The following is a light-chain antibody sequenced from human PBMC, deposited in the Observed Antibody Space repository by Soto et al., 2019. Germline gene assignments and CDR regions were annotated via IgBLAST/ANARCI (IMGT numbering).Light chain of an antibody. CDR3: QQYNNWPPLT. CDR1: QSVSSN. V-gene: IGKV3-15*01. CDR2: GAS. Sequence: EIVMTQSPATLSVSPGERATLSCRASQSVSSNLAWYQQKPGQAPRLLIYGASTRPTGIPARFSGSGSGTAFTPTISSLQSEDFAVYYCQQYNNWPPLTFGGGTKVEIK. J-gene: IGKJ4*01.